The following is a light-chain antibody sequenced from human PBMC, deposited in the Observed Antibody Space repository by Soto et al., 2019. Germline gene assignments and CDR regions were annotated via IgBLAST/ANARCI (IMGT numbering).Light chain of an antibody. V-gene: IGLV2-14*01. J-gene: IGLJ1*01. CDR2: EVS. CDR1: STDVGAYNY. Sequence: QSVLTQPASVSGSPGQSITISCTGSSTDVGAYNYVSWYQQYPGQAPNLLIYEVSRRPSGFSHRFSGSKSVNTASLTISGLKAEDEAHYYCNSYTTMNTYVFGTGTKLTVL. CDR3: NSYTTMNTYV.